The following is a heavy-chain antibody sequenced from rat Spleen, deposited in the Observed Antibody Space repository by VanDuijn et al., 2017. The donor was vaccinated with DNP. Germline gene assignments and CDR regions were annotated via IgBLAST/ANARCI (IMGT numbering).Heavy chain of an antibody. CDR1: GFTFSDSY. Sequence: EVRLVESGGDLVQPGRSLKLSCAASGFTFSDSYMAWVRQAPTKGLEWVASISYDGRSTYYRDSVKGRFTFSRDNAEGTLYLQMNSLRSEDMATYYCVRPDFYAGSYPHYWGQGVMVTVSS. CDR2: ISYDGRST. CDR3: VRPDFYAGSYPHY. V-gene: IGHV5-22*01. D-gene: IGHD1-12*02. J-gene: IGHJ2*01.